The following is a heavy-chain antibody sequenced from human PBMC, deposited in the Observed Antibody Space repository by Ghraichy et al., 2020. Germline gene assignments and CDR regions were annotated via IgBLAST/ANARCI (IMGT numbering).Heavy chain of an antibody. CDR2: TYYRSKWYN. CDR1: GDSVSSNTVA. CDR3: ARNSLTGSFDY. D-gene: IGHD1-26*01. Sequence: SQTLSLTCAIFGDSVSSNTVAWNWIRQSPSRGLEWLARTYYRSKWYNNYAVSVNGRISINPDTSKNQFSLQLNSVTPDDTAMYYCARNSLTGSFDYWGQGTLVTVSS. J-gene: IGHJ4*02. V-gene: IGHV6-1*01.